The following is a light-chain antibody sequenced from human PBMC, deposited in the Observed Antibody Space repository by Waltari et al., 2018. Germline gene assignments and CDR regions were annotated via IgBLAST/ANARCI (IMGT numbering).Light chain of an antibody. Sequence: QSALTQPASVSGSPGQPITISCTAANRTVDPLPLSPWYQHHPGRNPRLLIYEISQRPSGISNRFSGSKSGNTASLTISGLQPEDEADYFCCSFAGYGIYVFGSGTQVSVL. CDR2: EIS. V-gene: IGLV2-23*02. CDR1: NRTVDPLPL. CDR3: CSFAGYGIYV. J-gene: IGLJ1*01.